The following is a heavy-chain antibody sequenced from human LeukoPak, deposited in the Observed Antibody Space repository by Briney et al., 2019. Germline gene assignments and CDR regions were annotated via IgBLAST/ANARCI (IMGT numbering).Heavy chain of an antibody. Sequence: PGGSLRLSCAASEFSVGSNYMTWVRQAPGKGLEWVSGITGNGATTYYADSVKGRFTISRDNSRNTVYLQMNSLRAEDTAVYYCANDLGWIQLNLGRGQGTLVTVSS. V-gene: IGHV3-23*01. CDR3: ANDLGWIQLNLG. D-gene: IGHD5-18*01. CDR1: EFSVGSNY. CDR2: ITGNGATT. J-gene: IGHJ4*02.